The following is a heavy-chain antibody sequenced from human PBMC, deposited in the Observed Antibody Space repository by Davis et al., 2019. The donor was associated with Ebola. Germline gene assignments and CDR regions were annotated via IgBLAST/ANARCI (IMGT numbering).Heavy chain of an antibody. CDR2: VGHSGYT. Sequence: MPSETLSLTCAVSGGPLSGYFWSWIRQPPGSGLEWIGEVGHSGYTTYNPSLQSRVILSADTSKNQVSLQLHSVTAADTAVYFCARGGGYSFDSWGQGTLVTVSS. D-gene: IGHD4-11*01. V-gene: IGHV4-34*01. CDR3: ARGGGYSFDS. J-gene: IGHJ5*01. CDR1: GGPLSGYF.